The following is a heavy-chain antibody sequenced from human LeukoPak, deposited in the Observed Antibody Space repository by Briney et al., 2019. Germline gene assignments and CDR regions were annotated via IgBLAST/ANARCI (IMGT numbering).Heavy chain of an antibody. CDR1: GFTFSSYS. V-gene: IGHV3-21*01. D-gene: IGHD6-19*01. Sequence: GRSLKLSCAASGFTFSSYSMSWVRQAPGKGLEWVSSISASSNFISYADSVKGRFTISRDNAKKSLYLQMNSVRAEDTAVYYCARDPGYSSGWFDYWGQGALVTVSS. CDR2: ISASSNFI. J-gene: IGHJ4*02. CDR3: ARDPGYSSGWFDY.